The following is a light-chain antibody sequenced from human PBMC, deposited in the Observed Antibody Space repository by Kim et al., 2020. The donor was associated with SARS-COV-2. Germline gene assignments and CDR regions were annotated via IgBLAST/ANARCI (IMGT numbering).Light chain of an antibody. CDR1: QGINSA. Sequence: SSSVRDRVSITCRASQGINSALAWYQQKPGKAPKLLIYGASSLQSAVPSRFSGSGSGTEFTLTISSLQPDDVATYYCQQYRIYWTFGQGTKVDIK. CDR2: GAS. V-gene: IGKV1-13*02. J-gene: IGKJ1*01. CDR3: QQYRIYWT.